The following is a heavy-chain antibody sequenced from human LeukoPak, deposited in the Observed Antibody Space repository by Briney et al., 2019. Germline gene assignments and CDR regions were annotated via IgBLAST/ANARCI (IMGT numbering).Heavy chain of an antibody. CDR3: ARDLGPGIAVEPFDY. Sequence: ASVKVSFKASGYTFTSYYMHWVRQAPGQGREWMGIINPSGGSTSYAQKFQGRVTMTRDTSTSTVYMKLSSLRSEDTAVYYCARDLGPGIAVEPFDYWGQGTLVTVSS. D-gene: IGHD6-19*01. CDR1: GYTFTSYY. V-gene: IGHV1-46*01. J-gene: IGHJ4*02. CDR2: INPSGGST.